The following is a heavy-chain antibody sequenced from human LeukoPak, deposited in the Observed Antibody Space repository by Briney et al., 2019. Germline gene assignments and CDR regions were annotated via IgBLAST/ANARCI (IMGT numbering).Heavy chain of an antibody. CDR2: IKQDGSEM. Sequence: GGSLRLSCAASGLTFSSYWMSWVRQAPGKGLEWVANIKQDGSEMYYEDSVKGRFTISRDNAKNSLYLQMNSLRAEDTAVYYCARDGAAAGLYFDYWGQGTLVTVSS. CDR3: ARDGAAAGLYFDY. CDR1: GLTFSSYW. J-gene: IGHJ4*02. D-gene: IGHD6-13*01. V-gene: IGHV3-7*01.